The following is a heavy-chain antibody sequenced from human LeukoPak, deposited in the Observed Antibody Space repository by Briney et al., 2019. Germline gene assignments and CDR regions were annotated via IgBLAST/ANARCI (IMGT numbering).Heavy chain of an antibody. V-gene: IGHV6-1*01. J-gene: IGHJ4*02. Sequence: SQTLSLTCAISGESVSSKNGAWNWIRQSPSRGLEWLGRTYYRSKWYTDYAVSMNGRITINPDTSKNQFSPQLNSVTPDDTAVYYCARDVGTSGWHTFDYWGQGTLVTVSS. CDR1: GESVSSKNGA. CDR3: ARDVGTSGWHTFDY. CDR2: TYYRSKWYT. D-gene: IGHD6-19*01.